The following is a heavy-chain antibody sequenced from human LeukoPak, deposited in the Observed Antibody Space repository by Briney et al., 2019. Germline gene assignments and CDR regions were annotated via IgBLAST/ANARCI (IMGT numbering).Heavy chain of an antibody. CDR2: IYPGDSDP. CDR3: ARRAGGYYDSSGYLEPSFDY. V-gene: IGHV5-51*01. D-gene: IGHD3-22*01. J-gene: IGHJ4*02. CDR1: GYTFTTYW. Sequence: GESLKISCKGSGYTFTTYWIGWVRQMPGKGLEWVGIIYPGDSDPRYSPSFQGQVTISADKSISTAYLQWSSLKASDTAMYYCARRAGGYYDSSGYLEPSFDYWGQGTLVTVSS.